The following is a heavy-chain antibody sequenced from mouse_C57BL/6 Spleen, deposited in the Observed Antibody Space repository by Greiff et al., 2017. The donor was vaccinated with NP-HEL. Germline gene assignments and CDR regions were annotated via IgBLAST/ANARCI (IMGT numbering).Heavy chain of an antibody. V-gene: IGHV1-80*01. CDR2: IYPGDGDT. Sequence: VKLQDSGAELVKPGASVKISCKASGYAFSSYWMNWVKQRPGKGLEWIGQIYPGDGDTNYNGKFKGKATLTADKSSSTAYMQLSSLTSEDSAVYLCARKVVTTFWYFDVWGTGTTVTVSS. CDR1: GYAFSSYW. CDR3: ARKVVTTFWYFDV. J-gene: IGHJ1*03. D-gene: IGHD2-3*01.